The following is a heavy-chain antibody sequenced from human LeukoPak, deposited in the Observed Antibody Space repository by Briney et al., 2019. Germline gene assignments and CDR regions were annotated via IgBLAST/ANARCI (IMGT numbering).Heavy chain of an antibody. CDR2: ISSSSSYI. V-gene: IGHV3-21*01. Sequence: PGGALRLSCAASGFTFSSYSMNWVRQGPGKGLEWVSSISSSSSYIYYADSVKGPFTISRDNAKNSLYLQMNSLRAEDTAVYYCASGSYYGIDYWGQGTLVTVSS. D-gene: IGHD1-26*01. J-gene: IGHJ4*02. CDR3: ASGSYYGIDY. CDR1: GFTFSSYS.